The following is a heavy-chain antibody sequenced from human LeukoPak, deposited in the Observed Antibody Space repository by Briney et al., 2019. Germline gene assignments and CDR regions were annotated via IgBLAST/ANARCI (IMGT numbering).Heavy chain of an antibody. Sequence: GGSLRLSCAASGFTFSNSAMNWVRQAPGKGLEWVSAISGSGGSTNYADSVKGRFTISRDNSKNTLYLQMNSLRAEDTAVYYCAKGIGYYDFWSGPYYLDSWGQGTLVTVSS. CDR3: AKGIGYYDFWSGPYYLDS. CDR1: GFTFSNSA. CDR2: ISGSGGST. J-gene: IGHJ4*02. D-gene: IGHD3-3*01. V-gene: IGHV3-23*01.